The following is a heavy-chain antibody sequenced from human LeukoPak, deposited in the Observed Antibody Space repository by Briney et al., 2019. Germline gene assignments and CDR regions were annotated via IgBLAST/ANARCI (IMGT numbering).Heavy chain of an antibody. D-gene: IGHD2-21*02. Sequence: GESLRLSCETSGFTFTKFWMSWVRQAPGKGLEWVANIQEDGKKENYVDSVRGRFTISRDNAKNSIYLQMNSLRVEDTAVYYCAKDIVGGGDDYWGQGTLVIVSS. V-gene: IGHV3-7*01. CDR1: GFTFTKFW. J-gene: IGHJ4*02. CDR3: AKDIVGGGDDY. CDR2: IQEDGKKE.